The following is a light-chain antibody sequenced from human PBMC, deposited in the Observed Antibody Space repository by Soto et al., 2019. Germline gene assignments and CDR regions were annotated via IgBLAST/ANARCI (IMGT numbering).Light chain of an antibody. Sequence: IQLTQSPSSLSASVGDRVTITCRASQGISSYLAWYQQKPGKAHKLLIYAASTLQSVVPSRFSGSRSGTEFTLTISSLQPEDFATYYYQQLYNYPYTFGPGTKVDIK. J-gene: IGKJ3*01. V-gene: IGKV1-9*01. CDR1: QGISSY. CDR3: QQLYNYPYT. CDR2: AAS.